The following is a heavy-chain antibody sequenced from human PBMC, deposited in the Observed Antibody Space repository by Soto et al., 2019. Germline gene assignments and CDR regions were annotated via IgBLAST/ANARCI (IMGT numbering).Heavy chain of an antibody. Sequence: GESLKISCVGSGFTFHGSTMHWVRQASGKGLEWIGLISIKPNNYATVYAASVTGRFTISRDDSNNTAYLQMNSLKTEDTAMYYCVRAYEYSNYYFDYWGRGTLVTVSS. CDR2: ISIKPNNYAT. CDR1: GFTFHGST. CDR3: VRAYEYSNYYFDY. J-gene: IGHJ4*02. V-gene: IGHV3-73*01. D-gene: IGHD6-6*01.